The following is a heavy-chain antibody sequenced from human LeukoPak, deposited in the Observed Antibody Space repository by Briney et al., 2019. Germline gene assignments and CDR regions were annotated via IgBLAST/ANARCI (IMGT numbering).Heavy chain of an antibody. J-gene: IGHJ5*02. Sequence: GGSLRLSCAASGFTLSSYAMSWVRQAPGKGLEWVSAISGGGGSTYYADSVKGRFTISRDNSKNTLYLQMNSLRAEDTAVYYCAKDRIASPPQGRFDPWGQGTLVTVSS. CDR1: GFTLSSYA. D-gene: IGHD6-6*01. CDR3: AKDRIASPPQGRFDP. V-gene: IGHV3-23*01. CDR2: ISGGGGST.